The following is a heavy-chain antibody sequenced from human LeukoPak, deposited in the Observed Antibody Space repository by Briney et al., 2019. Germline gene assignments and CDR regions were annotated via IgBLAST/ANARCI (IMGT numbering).Heavy chain of an antibody. CDR1: GYTFTGYY. V-gene: IGHV1-2*02. CDR3: VREGYSTSSGPLDY. J-gene: IGHJ4*02. Sequence: ASVKVSCKASGYTFTGYYMHWVRQAPGQGLEWMGWISPDSGATNYAQKFQGRVTMTRDTSISTAYMELGSLRSDDTAVYFCVREGYSTSSGPLDYWGQGTLVTVSS. D-gene: IGHD6-6*01. CDR2: ISPDSGAT.